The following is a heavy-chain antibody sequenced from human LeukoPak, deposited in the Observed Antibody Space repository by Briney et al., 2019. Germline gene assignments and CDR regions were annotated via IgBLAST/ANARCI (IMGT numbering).Heavy chain of an antibody. CDR3: AKAGANCGGDCHIDY. Sequence: GGSLRLSCAASGFTFSSYGVHWVRQAPGKGLEWAAVIWYDGSNKYYADSVKGRFTISRDNSKNTLYLQMNSLRAEGTAVYYCAKAGANCGGDCHIDYWGQGTLVTVSS. D-gene: IGHD2-21*02. V-gene: IGHV3-33*06. CDR2: IWYDGSNK. CDR1: GFTFSSYG. J-gene: IGHJ4*02.